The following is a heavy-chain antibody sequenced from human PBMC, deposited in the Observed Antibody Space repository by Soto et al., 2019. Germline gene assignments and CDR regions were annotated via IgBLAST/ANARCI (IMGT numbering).Heavy chain of an antibody. CDR1: GFTFSSYG. CDR2: IWYDGSNK. J-gene: IGHJ4*02. V-gene: IGHV3-33*01. Sequence: QVQLVESGGGVVQPGRSLRLSCAASGFTFSSYGMHWVRQAPGKGLEWVAVIWYDGSNKYYADSVKGRFTISRDNSKNTLYLKMNSLRAEDPAVYYCARDGYCSGGSCYSVPVFDYWGQGTLVTVSS. CDR3: ARDGYCSGGSCYSVPVFDY. D-gene: IGHD2-15*01.